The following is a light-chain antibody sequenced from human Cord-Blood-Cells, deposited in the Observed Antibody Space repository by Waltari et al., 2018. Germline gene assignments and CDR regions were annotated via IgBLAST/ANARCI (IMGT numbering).Light chain of an antibody. CDR3: SSYTSSSTYV. CDR1: SSDDDGYNY. CDR2: EVS. J-gene: IGLJ1*01. Sequence: QSALTHPASLSGSPGQSITIPCPGTSSDDDGYNYCSWYQQHPGKAPKLMIYEVSNRPSGVSNRFSGSKSGNTASLTISGLQAEDEADYYGSSYTSSSTYVFGTGTKVTVL. V-gene: IGLV2-14*01.